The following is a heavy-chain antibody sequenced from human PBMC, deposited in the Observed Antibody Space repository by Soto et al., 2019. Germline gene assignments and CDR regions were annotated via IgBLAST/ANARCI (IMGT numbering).Heavy chain of an antibody. CDR1: GFTFSDYY. CDR2: ITSSGGTM. Sequence: QVQLVESGGGLVMPGGSLRLSCAASGFTFSDYYMSWIRQPPGKGLEWISYITSSGGTMYYADSVKGRFTISRDNAKNSLYLQMNGLRAEDTAVYYCARDPLHHGSTFDYWGQGTLVTVSS. J-gene: IGHJ4*02. CDR3: ARDPLHHGSTFDY. V-gene: IGHV3-11*01. D-gene: IGHD3-10*01.